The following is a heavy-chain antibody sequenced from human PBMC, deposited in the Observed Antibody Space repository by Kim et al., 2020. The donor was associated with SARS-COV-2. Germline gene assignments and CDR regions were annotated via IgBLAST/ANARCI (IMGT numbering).Heavy chain of an antibody. CDR2: IVVGSGNT. Sequence: SVKVSCKASGFTFTSSAVQWVRQARGQRLEWIGWIVVGSGNTNYAQKFQERVTITRDVSTSTAYMELSSLRSEDTAVYYCAADYLGSGSSYYYYGMDVWGQGTTVTVSS. CDR1: GFTFTSSA. J-gene: IGHJ6*02. CDR3: AADYLGSGSSYYYYGMDV. V-gene: IGHV1-58*01. D-gene: IGHD3-10*01.